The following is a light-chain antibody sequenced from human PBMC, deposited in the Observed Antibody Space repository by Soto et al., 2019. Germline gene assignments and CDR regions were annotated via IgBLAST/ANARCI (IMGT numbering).Light chain of an antibody. J-gene: IGKJ4*01. CDR3: QQNKSYSLT. V-gene: IGKV1-5*03. Sequence: DIRMTQSPSTLSASVGDRVTITCRASQSISSWLAWYQQKPGKAPKLLIYKASSLESGVPSRFSDRGSGTDFTITISSLQPDDCATDYCQQNKSYSLTFGGRTKVETK. CDR1: QSISSW. CDR2: KAS.